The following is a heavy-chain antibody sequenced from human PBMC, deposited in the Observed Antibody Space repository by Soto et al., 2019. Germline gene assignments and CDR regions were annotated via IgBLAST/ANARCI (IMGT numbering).Heavy chain of an antibody. CDR3: ARESTVTTGFY. CDR1: GFTFSSYS. D-gene: IGHD4-17*01. Sequence: EVQLVESGGGLVKPGGSLRLSCAASGFTFSSYSMNWVRQAPGKGLEWVSSISSSSSYIYYADSVKGRFTISRDNAKXXXXXXXXXXXXXXXXVXYCARESTVTTGFYWGQGTLVTVSS. CDR2: ISSSSSYI. J-gene: IGHJ4*02. V-gene: IGHV3-21*01.